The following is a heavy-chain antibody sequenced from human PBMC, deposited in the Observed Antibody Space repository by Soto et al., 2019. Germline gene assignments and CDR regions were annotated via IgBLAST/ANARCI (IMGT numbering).Heavy chain of an antibody. Sequence: RGQSLKISCKGSAYSFTSYWIGWVHPIPVKVLDCMGIIYPGDSDTRYSPSVQGQVTISADKSISTAYLQWSSLKASDTAMYYCARHELVVVPAATNYYYMDVWGKGTTVSVSS. V-gene: IGHV5-51*07. CDR1: AYSFTSYW. D-gene: IGHD2-2*01. J-gene: IGHJ6*03. CDR2: IYPGDSDT. CDR3: ARHELVVVPAATNYYYMDV.